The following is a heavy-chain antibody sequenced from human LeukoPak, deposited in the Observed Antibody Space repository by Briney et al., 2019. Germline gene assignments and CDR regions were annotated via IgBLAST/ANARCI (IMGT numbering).Heavy chain of an antibody. J-gene: IGHJ4*02. Sequence: GGSLRLSCAASGFTFSSYSMNWVRQAPGKGLEWVSYISSSSSTIYYADSVKGRFTISRDNAKNSLYLQMNSLRSEDADVYYCARVGVIAARPGPDFDYWGQGNLVTVSS. CDR3: ARVGVIAARPGPDFDY. D-gene: IGHD6-6*01. V-gene: IGHV3-48*01. CDR1: GFTFSSYS. CDR2: ISSSSSTI.